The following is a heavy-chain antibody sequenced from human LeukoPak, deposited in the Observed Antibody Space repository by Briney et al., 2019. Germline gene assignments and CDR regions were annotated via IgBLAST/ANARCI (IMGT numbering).Heavy chain of an antibody. CDR1: GFTFSSYG. Sequence: PGRSLRLCCAASGFTFSSYGMHWVRQAPGKGLEWVAVISYDGSNKYYADSVKGRFTISRDNSKNTLYLQMNSLRAEDTAVYYCAKDLSGAMATDYYYYYGMDVWGKGTTVTVSS. CDR2: ISYDGSNK. D-gene: IGHD5-18*01. CDR3: AKDLSGAMATDYYYYYGMDV. J-gene: IGHJ6*04. V-gene: IGHV3-30*18.